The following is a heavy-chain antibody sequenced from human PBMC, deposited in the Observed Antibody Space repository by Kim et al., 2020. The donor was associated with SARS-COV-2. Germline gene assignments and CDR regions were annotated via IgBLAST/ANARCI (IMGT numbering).Heavy chain of an antibody. J-gene: IGHJ4*02. D-gene: IGHD5-12*01. Sequence: YNPSLKSRVTISVDTSKNQFSLKLSSVTAADTAVYYCAREDGYSGYGFDYWGQGTLVTVSS. CDR3: AREDGYSGYGFDY. V-gene: IGHV4-59*01.